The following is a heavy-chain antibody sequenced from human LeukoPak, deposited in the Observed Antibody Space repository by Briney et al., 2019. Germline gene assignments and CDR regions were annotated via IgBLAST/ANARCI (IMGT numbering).Heavy chain of an antibody. V-gene: IGHV4-34*01. CDR1: GGSISGFY. D-gene: IGHD2-2*02. Sequence: SETLSLTCTVSGGSISGFYWSWIRQPPGKGLEWIGEINHSGSTNYNPSLKSRVTISVDTSKNQFSLKLSSVTAADTAVYYCARGGNVVVPAAIRYWGQGTLVTVSS. CDR3: ARGGNVVVPAAIRY. CDR2: INHSGST. J-gene: IGHJ4*02.